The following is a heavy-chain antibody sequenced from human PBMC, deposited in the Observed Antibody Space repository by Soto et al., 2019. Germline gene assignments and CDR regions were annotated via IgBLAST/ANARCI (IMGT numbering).Heavy chain of an antibody. CDR3: AYSSTPFDD. CDR1: GFTFSSYA. D-gene: IGHD6-13*01. Sequence: EVQLLESGGGLVQPGGSLRLSCAASGFTFSSYAMSWVRQAPGKGLEWVTAISGSGGSTYYADSVKGRFTISRDNSKNRVYLQMNSLRAEDTDVYFSAYSSTPFDDWGQGTLVTVA. V-gene: IGHV3-23*01. J-gene: IGHJ4*02. CDR2: ISGSGGST.